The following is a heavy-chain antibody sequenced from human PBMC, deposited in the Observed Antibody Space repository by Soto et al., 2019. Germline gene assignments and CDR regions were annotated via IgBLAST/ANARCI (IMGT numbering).Heavy chain of an antibody. D-gene: IGHD1-1*01. CDR3: ATQAGTTLAFDY. CDR2: IYYSGST. CDR1: GGSISSGDYY. V-gene: IGHV4-30-4*01. J-gene: IGHJ4*02. Sequence: SETLSLTCTVSGGSISSGDYYWSWIRQPPGKGLEWIGYIYYSGSTYYNPSLKSRVTISVDTSKNQFSLKLSSVTAADTAVYYCATQAGTTLAFDYWGQGTLVTVSS.